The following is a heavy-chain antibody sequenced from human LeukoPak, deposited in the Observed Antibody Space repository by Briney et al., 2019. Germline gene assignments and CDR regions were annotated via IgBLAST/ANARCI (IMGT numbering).Heavy chain of an antibody. V-gene: IGHV4-4*07. D-gene: IGHD1-26*01. CDR2: IHTTGAT. CDR3: GRQGYTAGYYFLDF. J-gene: IGHJ4*02. CDR1: SGSINSYY. Sequence: SETPSLTCTVSSGSINSYYWGWVRQPPGKGLEWIGRIHTTGATQYNPSLKSRVTMSIDTSTNQFSLNLRSMTAADTAVYYCGRQGYTAGYYFLDFWSQGTLVAVS.